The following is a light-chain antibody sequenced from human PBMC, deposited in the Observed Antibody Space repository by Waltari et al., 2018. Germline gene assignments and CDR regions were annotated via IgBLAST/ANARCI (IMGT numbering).Light chain of an antibody. CDR1: QSVTRT. CDR2: GAS. V-gene: IGKV3-20*01. J-gene: IGKJ1*01. CDR3: QHYLRLPAT. Sequence: EIVLTQSPGTLSLSPGERATLSCRPSQSVTRTLAWYQQKPGQAPRLLIYGASNRATGIPDRFSGSGSGTDFSLTISRLEPEDFAVYYCQHYLRLPATFGQGTKVEIK.